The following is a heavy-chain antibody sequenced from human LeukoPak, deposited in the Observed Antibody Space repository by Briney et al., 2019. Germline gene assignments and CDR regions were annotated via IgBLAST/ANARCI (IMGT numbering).Heavy chain of an antibody. V-gene: IGHV3-74*01. D-gene: IGHD3-22*01. J-gene: IGHJ4*02. CDR3: ARAWYYYDSSGLLY. CDR2: INSDGSST. CDR1: GVTFSSYW. Sequence: PGGSLRLSCAASGVTFSSYWMHWVRHAPGKGLGWVSRINSDGSSTSYADSVKGRFTISRDNAKNTLYLQMNSLRAEDTAVYYCARAWYYYDSSGLLYWGQGTLVTVSS.